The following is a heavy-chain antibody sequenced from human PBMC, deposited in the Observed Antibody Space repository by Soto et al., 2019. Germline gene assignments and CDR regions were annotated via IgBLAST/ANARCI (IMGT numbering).Heavy chain of an antibody. CDR3: ARDDGEAFDY. Sequence: SGGSLRLSCAASGFTFSSYAMHWVRQAPGKGLEWVAVISYDGSNKYYADSVKGRFTISRDNSKNTLYLQMNSLRAEDTAVYYCARDDGEAFDYWGQGTLVTVSS. CDR1: GFTFSSYA. CDR2: ISYDGSNK. V-gene: IGHV3-30-3*01. D-gene: IGHD4-17*01. J-gene: IGHJ4*02.